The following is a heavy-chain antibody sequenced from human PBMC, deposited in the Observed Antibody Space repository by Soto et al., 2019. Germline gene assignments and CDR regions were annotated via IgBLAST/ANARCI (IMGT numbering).Heavy chain of an antibody. V-gene: IGHV3-23*01. D-gene: IGHD4-4*01. CDR3: ARRVTSSFDY. Sequence: GGSLRLSCVASGFTFSIYNMNWVRQAPGKGLEWVSVITGSGDYTNYGDSVKGRFTISRDNSKNTLYLQMNSLRAEDTAVYFCARRVTSSFDYWGQRPLVTVSS. CDR2: ITGSGDYT. J-gene: IGHJ4*02. CDR1: GFTFSIYN.